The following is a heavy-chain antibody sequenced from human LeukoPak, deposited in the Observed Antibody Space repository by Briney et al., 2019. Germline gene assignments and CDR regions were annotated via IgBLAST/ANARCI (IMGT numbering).Heavy chain of an antibody. CDR1: GGSISSSSYY. V-gene: IGHV4-39*07. CDR2: IYYSGST. J-gene: IGHJ5*02. Sequence: SETLSLTCTVSGGSISSSSYYWGWIRQPPGKGLEWIGSIYYSGSTYYNPSLKSRVTILVDTSKNQFSLKLSSVTAADTAVYYCARDSSSSPPNWFDPWGQGTLVTVSS. CDR3: ARDSSSSPPNWFDP. D-gene: IGHD6-6*01.